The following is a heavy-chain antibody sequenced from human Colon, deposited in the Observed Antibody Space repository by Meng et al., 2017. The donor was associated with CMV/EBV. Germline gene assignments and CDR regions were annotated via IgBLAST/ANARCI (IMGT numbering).Heavy chain of an antibody. Sequence: GESLKISCAASGFSFSSYSMNWVRQAPGKGLEWVSSISSSSSYIYYADSVKGRFTISRDNAKNSLYLQMNSLRAEDTAVYYCARSRIQLWLNYFDYWGQGTLVTVSS. V-gene: IGHV3-21*01. J-gene: IGHJ4*02. CDR2: ISSSSSYI. CDR1: GFSFSSYS. CDR3: ARSRIQLWLNYFDY. D-gene: IGHD5-18*01.